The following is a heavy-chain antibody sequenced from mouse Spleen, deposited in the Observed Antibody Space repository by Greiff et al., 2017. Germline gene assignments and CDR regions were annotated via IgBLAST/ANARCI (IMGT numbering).Heavy chain of an antibody. CDR3: ARSGGNYFDY. CDR1: GYSFTSYY. J-gene: IGHJ2*01. D-gene: IGHD1-1*02. CDR2: IYPGSGNT. Sequence: QVQLQQSGPELVKPGASVKISCKASGYSFTSYYIHWVKQRPGQGLEWIGWIYPGSGNTKYNEKFKGKATLTADTSSSTAYMQLSSLTSEDSAVYYCARSGGNYFDYWGQGTTLTVSS. V-gene: IGHV1-66*01.